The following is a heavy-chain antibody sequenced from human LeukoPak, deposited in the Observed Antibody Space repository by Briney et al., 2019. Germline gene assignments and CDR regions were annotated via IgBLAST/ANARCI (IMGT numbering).Heavy chain of an antibody. CDR2: IYSGGST. V-gene: IGHV3-66*04. D-gene: IGHD5-12*01. CDR1: GFTVSSNY. Sequence: GGSLRLSCVASGFTVSSNYMGWVRQAPGKGLEWVSVIYSGGSTYYPDSVKGRFTISRDNSKNTLYLEMNSLRAEDTAVYYCARLAVAYFDSWGQGTLVTVSS. CDR3: ARLAVAYFDS. J-gene: IGHJ4*02.